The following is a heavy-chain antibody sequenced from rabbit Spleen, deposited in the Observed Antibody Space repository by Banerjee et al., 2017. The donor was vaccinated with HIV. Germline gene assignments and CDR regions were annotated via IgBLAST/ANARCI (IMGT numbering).Heavy chain of an antibody. D-gene: IGHD4-1*01. CDR1: GFFFINKYV. CDR3: ARDLAAIIGWNFGL. Sequence: QEQLTETGGGLVQPGGSLTLSCKASGFFFINKYVMCWVRQAPGKGLEWIACINTRTGATAYANWAKGRFTISKASSTTVTLQMTSLTAADTATYFCARDLAAIIGWNFGLWGPGTLVTVS. V-gene: IGHV1S45*01. J-gene: IGHJ4*01. CDR2: INTRTGAT.